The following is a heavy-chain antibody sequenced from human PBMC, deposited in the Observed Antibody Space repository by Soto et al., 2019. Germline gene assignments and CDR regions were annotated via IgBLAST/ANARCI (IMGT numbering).Heavy chain of an antibody. J-gene: IGHJ6*02. CDR2: ISYDGSNK. V-gene: IGHV3-30*18. CDR1: GFTFSSYG. CDR3: AKDQVVPAATPYYYYYYGMDV. D-gene: IGHD2-2*01. Sequence: RRLSCAASGFTFSSYGMHWVRQAPGKGLEWGAVISYDGSNKYYADSVKGRFTISRDNSKNTLYLQMNSLRAEDTAVYYCAKDQVVPAATPYYYYYYGMDVWGQGXTVTVSS.